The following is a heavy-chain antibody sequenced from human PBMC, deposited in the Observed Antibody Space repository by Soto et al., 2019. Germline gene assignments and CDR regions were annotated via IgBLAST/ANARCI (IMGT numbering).Heavy chain of an antibody. CDR2: IYYSGST. V-gene: IGHV4-59*01. D-gene: IGHD4-17*01. Sequence: KSWETLSLTFTVSYCSISRYYWSWSRQPPGKGLEWIGYIYYSGSTNYNPSLKSRVTISVDTSKNQFSLKLSAVTAADTAVYYCARDRGGTSLRCDYCYWGQGTLGTGSS. CDR3: ARDRGGTSLRCDYCY. CDR1: YCSISRYY. J-gene: IGHJ4*02.